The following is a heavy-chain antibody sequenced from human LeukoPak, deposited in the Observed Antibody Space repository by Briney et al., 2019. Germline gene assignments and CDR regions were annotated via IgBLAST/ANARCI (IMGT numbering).Heavy chain of an antibody. D-gene: IGHD2-8*01. Sequence: PGGSLRLSCAASGFTFSSYWMSWVRQAPGKELEWVANIKQDGSEKYYVDSVKGRFTISRDNAKNSLYLQMNSLRAEDTAVYYCARELGVVFSYYFDYWGQGTLVTVSS. CDR1: GFTFSSYW. J-gene: IGHJ4*02. CDR3: ARELGVVFSYYFDY. V-gene: IGHV3-7*01. CDR2: IKQDGSEK.